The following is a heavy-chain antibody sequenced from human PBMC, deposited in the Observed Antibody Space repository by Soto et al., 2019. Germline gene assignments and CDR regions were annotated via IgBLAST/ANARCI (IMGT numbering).Heavy chain of an antibody. Sequence: SETLSLTCTVSGGSIGSYYGSWIRQPPGKGLEWIGYIYYSGSTNYNPSLKSRVTISVDTSKNQFSLKLSSVTAADTAVYYCARAYYDILTVTYYMDVWGKGTTVTVSS. D-gene: IGHD3-9*01. CDR2: IYYSGST. V-gene: IGHV4-59*01. CDR3: ARAYYDILTVTYYMDV. J-gene: IGHJ6*03. CDR1: GGSIGSYY.